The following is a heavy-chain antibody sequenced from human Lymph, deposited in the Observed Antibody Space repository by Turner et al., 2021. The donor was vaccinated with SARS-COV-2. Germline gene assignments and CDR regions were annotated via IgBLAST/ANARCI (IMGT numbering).Heavy chain of an antibody. CDR2: IYSGGTT. V-gene: IGHV3-53*01. J-gene: IGHJ6*02. CDR1: GIIVSSNY. Sequence: EVQLLEPGGGLIQPGGSLRLSCAASGIIVSSNYMNWVRQAPGKGLEWVSVIYSGGTTYYADSVKGRITISRGNTKNTLYLQMNSLRVEDTAVYYCARDLGTYGMDVWGQGTTVTVSS. D-gene: IGHD6-13*01. CDR3: ARDLGTYGMDV.